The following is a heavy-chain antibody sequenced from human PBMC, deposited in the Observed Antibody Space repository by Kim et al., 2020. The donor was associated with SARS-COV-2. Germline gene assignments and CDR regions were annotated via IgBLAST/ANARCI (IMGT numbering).Heavy chain of an antibody. CDR2: ISSSGSTI. CDR1: GFTFSSYE. V-gene: IGHV3-48*03. J-gene: IGHJ4*02. D-gene: IGHD3-3*01. CDR3: ARGYYDFWSGYLGYFDY. Sequence: GGSLRLSCAASGFTFSSYEMNWVRQAPGKGLEWVSYISSSGSTIYYADSVKGRFTISRDNAKNSLYLQMNSLRAEDTAVYYCARGYYDFWSGYLGYFDYWGQGTMVTVSS.